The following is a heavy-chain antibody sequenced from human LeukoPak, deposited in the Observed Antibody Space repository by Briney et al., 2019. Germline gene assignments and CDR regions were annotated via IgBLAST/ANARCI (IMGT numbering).Heavy chain of an antibody. V-gene: IGHV1-46*01. CDR2: INPSGGST. Sequence: ASVKVSCKASGYTFTSYYMHWVRQAPGQGLEWMGIINPSGGSTSYAQKFQGRVTMTRDTSTSTVYMELSSLRSEDTAVYYCARDAGGYDFWSGYSTYYYYGTDVWGQGTTVTVSS. CDR1: GYTFTSYY. CDR3: ARDAGGYDFWSGYSTYYYYGTDV. J-gene: IGHJ6*02. D-gene: IGHD3-3*01.